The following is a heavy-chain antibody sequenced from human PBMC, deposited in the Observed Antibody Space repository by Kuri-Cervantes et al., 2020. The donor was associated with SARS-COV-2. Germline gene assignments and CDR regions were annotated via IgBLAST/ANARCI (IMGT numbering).Heavy chain of an antibody. CDR2: TYYTGST. D-gene: IGHD3-10*01. V-gene: IGHV4-59*08. J-gene: IGHJ4*02. CDR3: ARHFYGSGTYYNEGFVDY. CDR1: GDSISSYY. Sequence: GSLRLSCTLSGDSISSYYWSWIRQPPGKGLEWIGYTYYTGSTNYNPSLKSRATISRDTSKNQFSLKLSSVTAADTAVYYCARHFYGSGTYYNEGFVDYWGQGTLVTVSS.